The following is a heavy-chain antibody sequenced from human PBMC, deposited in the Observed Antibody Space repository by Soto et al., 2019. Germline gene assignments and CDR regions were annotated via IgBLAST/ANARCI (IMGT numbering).Heavy chain of an antibody. Sequence: SETLSLTCTVSGGSISSYYWSWIRQPPGKGLEWIGYIYYSGSTNYNPSLKSRVTISVDTSKNQFSLKLSSVTAADTAGDYCARRWGGTFDYWGQGTLVTVAS. D-gene: IGHD2-21*01. V-gene: IGHV4-59*01. J-gene: IGHJ4*02. CDR1: GGSISSYY. CDR3: ARRWGGTFDY. CDR2: IYYSGST.